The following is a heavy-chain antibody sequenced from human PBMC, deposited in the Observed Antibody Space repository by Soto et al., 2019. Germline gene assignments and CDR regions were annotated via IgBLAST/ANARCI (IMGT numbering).Heavy chain of an antibody. Sequence: LRLSCAASEFTVTNNEMSWVRQAPGKGLEWVSILYSGGNTYYADSVEGRFTISRDGSKNTLYLHMNSLRAEDTAVYYCALRRVAYADFWGQGTRVTVSS. CDR2: LYSGGNT. V-gene: IGHV3-53*01. CDR3: ALRRVAYADF. CDR1: EFTVTNNE. J-gene: IGHJ4*02. D-gene: IGHD2-2*01.